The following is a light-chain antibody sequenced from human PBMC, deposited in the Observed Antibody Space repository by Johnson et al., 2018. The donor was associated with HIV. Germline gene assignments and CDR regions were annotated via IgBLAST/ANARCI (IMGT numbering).Light chain of an antibody. Sequence: QSVLTQPPSVSAAPGQKVTISCSGSSSNIGNNYVSWYQQLPGTAPKLLIYENNKRPSGIPDRFSGSKSGTSATLGITGLQTGDAADYYCGTWDSSPSAGYVFGTGTKVTVL. CDR2: ENN. V-gene: IGLV1-51*02. J-gene: IGLJ1*01. CDR3: GTWDSSPSAGYV. CDR1: SSNIGNNY.